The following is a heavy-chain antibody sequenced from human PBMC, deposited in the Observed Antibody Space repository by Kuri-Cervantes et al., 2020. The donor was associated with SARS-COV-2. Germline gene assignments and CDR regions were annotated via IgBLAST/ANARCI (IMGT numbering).Heavy chain of an antibody. Sequence: SVKVSCKASGGTFSSYAISWVRQAPGQGLEWMGGIIPIFGTANYAQKFQGRVTMTTDTSTSTAYMELRSLRSDDTAVYYCARDLDPAAVHVIDYWGQGTLVTVSS. CDR2: IIPIFGTA. J-gene: IGHJ4*02. CDR1: GGTFSSYA. D-gene: IGHD6-13*01. V-gene: IGHV1-69*05. CDR3: ARDLDPAAVHVIDY.